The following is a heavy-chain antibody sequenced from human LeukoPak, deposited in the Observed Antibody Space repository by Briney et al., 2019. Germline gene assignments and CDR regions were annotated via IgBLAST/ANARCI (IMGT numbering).Heavy chain of an antibody. CDR2: ISWNSGSI. CDR3: AKGIRPYSSSPSDAFDI. J-gene: IGHJ3*02. CDR1: GFTFSSYA. V-gene: IGHV3-9*01. Sequence: GGSLRLSCAASGFTFSSYAMSWVRQAPGKGLEWVSGISWNSGSIGYADSVKGRFTISRDNAKNSLYLQMNSLRAEDTALYYCAKGIRPYSSSPSDAFDIWGQGTMVTVSS. D-gene: IGHD6-6*01.